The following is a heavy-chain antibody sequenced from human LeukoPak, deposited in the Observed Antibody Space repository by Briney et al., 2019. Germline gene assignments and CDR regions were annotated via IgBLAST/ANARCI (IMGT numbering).Heavy chain of an antibody. V-gene: IGHV1-69*13. J-gene: IGHJ6*03. D-gene: IGHD3-3*01. CDR2: IIPIFGTA. CDR1: GGTFSTYA. CDR3: ARKSESHYDFWSAPIRGYYYYYMDV. Sequence: ASVKVSCKASGGTFSTYAINWVRQAPGQGLEWMGGIIPIFGTANYAQKFQGRVTITADESTSTAYMELSSLRSEDTAVYYCARKSESHYDFWSAPIRGYYYYYMDVWGKGTTVTVSS.